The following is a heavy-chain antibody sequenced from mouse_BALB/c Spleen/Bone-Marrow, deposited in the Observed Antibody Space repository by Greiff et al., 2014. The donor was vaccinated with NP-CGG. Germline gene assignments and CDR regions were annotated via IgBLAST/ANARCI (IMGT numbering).Heavy chain of an antibody. V-gene: IGHV5-6*02. CDR2: ISSGGSYT. D-gene: IGHD2-10*02. Sequence: DVQLQESGGDLVKPGGSLKLSCAASGFTFSSYGMSWVRQTPDKRLEWVATISSGGSYTYYPDSVKGRFTISRDNAKNTLYLQMSSLKSEDTAMYYCARRGYGNSYWYFDVWGAGTTVTVSS. CDR3: ARRGYGNSYWYFDV. CDR1: GFTFSSYG. J-gene: IGHJ1*01.